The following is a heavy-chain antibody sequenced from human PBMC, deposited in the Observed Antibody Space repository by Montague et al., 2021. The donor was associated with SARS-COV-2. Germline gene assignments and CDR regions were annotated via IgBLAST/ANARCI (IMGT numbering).Heavy chain of an antibody. Sequence: SLRLSCAASGFTFSSYETNWVRQASGKGLEWVSYISSSGSTIYYADSVKGRFTISRDNAKNSLYLQMNSLRAEDTAVYYCARDLPLIIMVRGVTFGYYGMDVWGQGTTVTASS. CDR2: ISSSGSTI. CDR1: GFTFSSYE. J-gene: IGHJ6*02. CDR3: ARDLPLIIMVRGVTFGYYGMDV. D-gene: IGHD3-10*01. V-gene: IGHV3-48*03.